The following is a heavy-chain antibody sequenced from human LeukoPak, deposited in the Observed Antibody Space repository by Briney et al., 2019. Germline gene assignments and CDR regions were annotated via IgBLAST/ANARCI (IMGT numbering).Heavy chain of an antibody. Sequence: SVKVSCKASGGTFSSYAISWVRQAPGQGLEWMGGIIPIFGTANYAQKFQGRVTITADESTSTAYMELSSLRSEDTAVYYCAIGDIVVVPAAYYYYMDVWGQGTMVTVSS. CDR1: GGTFSSYA. CDR2: IIPIFGTA. CDR3: AIGDIVVVPAAYYYYMDV. J-gene: IGHJ6*03. V-gene: IGHV1-69*13. D-gene: IGHD2-2*01.